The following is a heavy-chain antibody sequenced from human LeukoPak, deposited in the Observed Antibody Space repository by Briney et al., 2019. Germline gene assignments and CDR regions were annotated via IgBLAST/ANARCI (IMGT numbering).Heavy chain of an antibody. CDR2: IYYSGST. Sequence: SETLSLTCTVSGGSISSSSYYWGWIRQPPGKGLEWIGYIYYSGSTNYNPSLKSRVTISVDTSKNQFSLKLSSVTAADTAVYYCASTGYSSGFRTYYFDYWGQGTLVTVSS. CDR3: ASTGYSSGFRTYYFDY. V-gene: IGHV4-61*05. J-gene: IGHJ4*02. D-gene: IGHD6-19*01. CDR1: GGSISSSSYY.